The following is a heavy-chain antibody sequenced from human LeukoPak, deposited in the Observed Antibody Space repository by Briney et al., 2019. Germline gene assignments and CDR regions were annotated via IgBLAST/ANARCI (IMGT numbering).Heavy chain of an antibody. D-gene: IGHD2-15*01. CDR1: GFTFSDYS. Sequence: GGSLRLSCAASGFTFSDYSMSWVRQAPGKGLEWVANIKQDGSEKYYVDSVKGRFTISRDNAKNSLYLQMNSLRAEDTAVYYCARPGGYCSGGSCYLYYFDYWGQGTMVTVSS. CDR3: ARPGGYCSGGSCYLYYFDY. V-gene: IGHV3-7*01. CDR2: IKQDGSEK. J-gene: IGHJ4*03.